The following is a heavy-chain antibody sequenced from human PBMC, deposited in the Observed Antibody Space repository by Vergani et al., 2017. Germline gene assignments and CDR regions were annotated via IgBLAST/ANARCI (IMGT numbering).Heavy chain of an antibody. Sequence: QVQLVESGGGVVQPGRSLRLSCAASGFTFSSYGMHWVRQAPGKGLEWVAVIWYDGSNKYYADSVKGRFTISRDNSKNTLYLQMNSLRAEDTAVYYCARDYYDSSGYPSFRYAFDIWGQGTMVTVSS. J-gene: IGHJ3*02. CDR2: IWYDGSNK. V-gene: IGHV3-30*19. CDR1: GFTFSSYG. CDR3: ARDYYDSSGYPSFRYAFDI. D-gene: IGHD3-22*01.